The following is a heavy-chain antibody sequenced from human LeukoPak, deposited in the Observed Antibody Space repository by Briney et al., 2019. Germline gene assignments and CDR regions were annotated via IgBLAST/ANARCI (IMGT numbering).Heavy chain of an antibody. CDR1: EGTFSSYA. V-gene: IGHV1-69*05. Sequence: SVKVSCKASEGTFSSYAISWVRQAPGQGLEWMGRIIPIFGTANYAQKFQGRVTITTDESTSTAYMELSSLRSEDTAVYYCARDGYSYDGWFDPWGQGTLVTVSS. J-gene: IGHJ5*02. CDR2: IIPIFGTA. D-gene: IGHD5-18*01. CDR3: ARDGYSYDGWFDP.